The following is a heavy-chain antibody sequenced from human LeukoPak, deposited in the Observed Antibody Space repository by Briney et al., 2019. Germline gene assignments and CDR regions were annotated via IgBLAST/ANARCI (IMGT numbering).Heavy chain of an antibody. CDR1: GYTFTSYY. D-gene: IGHD2-2*01. V-gene: IGHV1-46*01. CDR2: INPSGGST. J-gene: IGHJ5*02. Sequence: ASVKVSCKASGYTFTSYYMHWVRQAPGQGLEWMGIINPSGGSTSYAQKFQGRVTMTRDTSTSTVYMELSSLRSEDTGVYYCARGDIVVVPAAMFDPWGQGTLVTVSS. CDR3: ARGDIVVVPAAMFDP.